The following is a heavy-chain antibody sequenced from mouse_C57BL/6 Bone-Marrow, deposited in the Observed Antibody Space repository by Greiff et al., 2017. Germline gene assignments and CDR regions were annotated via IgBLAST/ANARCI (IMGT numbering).Heavy chain of an antibody. CDR3: ARSYYYGSSHDCYARYY. J-gene: IGHJ4*01. CDR1: GYTFNSYW. CDR2: INPSSGYT. D-gene: IGHD1-1*01. Sequence: VKLVESGAELAKPGASVKLSCKASGYTFNSYWMHWVKQRPGQGLEWIGYINPSSGYTKYNPKFKDKATLTADKSSSTAYMQLSSLTYEDSAVYYYARSYYYGSSHDCYARYYCGQGTSVTVSS. V-gene: IGHV1-7*01.